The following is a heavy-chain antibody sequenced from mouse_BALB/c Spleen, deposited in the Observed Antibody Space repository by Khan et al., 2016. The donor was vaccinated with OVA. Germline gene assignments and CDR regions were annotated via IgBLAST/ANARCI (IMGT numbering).Heavy chain of an antibody. Sequence: QVQLKESGAELMKPGASVKISCKATGYTFSSYWIEWVKQRPGHGLEWIGEILPGSGSTNYNEKFKGQATFTADPSSNPAYMQLSSLTSEDSAVYYCAIGAYGNYVGFAYGGQGTLVTVSA. CDR1: GYTFSSYW. V-gene: IGHV1-9*01. CDR2: ILPGSGST. CDR3: AIGAYGNYVGFAY. J-gene: IGHJ3*01. D-gene: IGHD2-1*01.